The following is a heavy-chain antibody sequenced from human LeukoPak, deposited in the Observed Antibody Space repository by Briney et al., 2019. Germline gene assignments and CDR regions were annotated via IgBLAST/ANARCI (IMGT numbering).Heavy chain of an antibody. D-gene: IGHD2-15*01. CDR2: ISYDGSNK. CDR1: GFTFSSYA. J-gene: IGHJ3*02. V-gene: IGHV3-30*04. CDR3: ARAFTLGYCSGGSCHDAFDI. Sequence: PGGSLRLSCAASGFTFSSYAMHWVRQAPGKGLEWVAVISYDGSNKYYADSVKGRFTISRDNSKNTLYLQMNSLRAEGTAVYYCARAFTLGYCSGGSCHDAFDIWGQGTMVTVSS.